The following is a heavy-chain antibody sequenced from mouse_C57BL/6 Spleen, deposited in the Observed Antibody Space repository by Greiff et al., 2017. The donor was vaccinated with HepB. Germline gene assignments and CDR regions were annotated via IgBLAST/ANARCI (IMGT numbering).Heavy chain of an antibody. CDR3: ARTGGSAWFAD. Sequence: VQLQQSGPELVKPGASVKISCKASGYAFSSSWMNWVKQRPGKGLEWIGRIYPGDGDTNYNGKFKGKATLTADKSSSTAYMQLSSLTSEDSAVYFCARTGGSAWFADWGQGTLVTVSA. CDR1: GYAFSSSW. D-gene: IGHD1-1*01. V-gene: IGHV1-82*01. J-gene: IGHJ3*01. CDR2: IYPGDGDT.